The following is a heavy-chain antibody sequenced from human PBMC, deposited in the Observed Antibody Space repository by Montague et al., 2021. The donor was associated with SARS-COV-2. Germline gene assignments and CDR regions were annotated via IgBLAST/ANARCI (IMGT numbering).Heavy chain of an antibody. CDR3: ARGWGGTYSDDAFDI. CDR1: GGSIRSGGYS. V-gene: IGHV4-30-2*01. CDR2: FHHSGSI. J-gene: IGHJ3*02. Sequence: TLSLTCSVSGGSIRSGGYSWSWIRQPPGKGLEWIGYFHHSGSIYYNPSLKSRVTISVDRSKNHFSLKLTSVTAADTAVYYCARGWGGTYSDDAFDIWGQGTMVTVSS. D-gene: IGHD1-26*01.